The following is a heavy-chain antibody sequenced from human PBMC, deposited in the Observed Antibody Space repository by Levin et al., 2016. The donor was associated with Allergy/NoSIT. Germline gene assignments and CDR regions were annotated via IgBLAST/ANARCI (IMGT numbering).Heavy chain of an antibody. V-gene: IGHV3-30*02. Sequence: GESLKISCAASGFTFSTYGMHWVRQAPGKGLEWVAFIRYDGGYKYYTDSVKGRFTISRDNSKNTLYLQMNSLRAEDTAVYYCAKDPRYHYDSSGYYSYFKSWGQGTLVTVSS. D-gene: IGHD3-22*01. CDR3: AKDPRYHYDSSGYYSYFKS. J-gene: IGHJ4*02. CDR1: GFTFSTYG. CDR2: IRYDGGYK.